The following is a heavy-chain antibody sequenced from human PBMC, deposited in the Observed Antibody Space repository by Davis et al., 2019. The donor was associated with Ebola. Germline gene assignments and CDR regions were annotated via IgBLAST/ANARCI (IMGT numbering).Heavy chain of an antibody. CDR1: GFTFSNYG. V-gene: IGHV3-33*08. D-gene: IGHD4-17*01. CDR2: MWYDGSRQ. Sequence: PGGSLRLSCAASGFTFSNYGMHWVRQAPGKGLEWVALMWYDGSRQYYADSVKGRFTISRDNSKNTLYLQMNSLRAEDTAVYYCARSTVLYFDYWGQGTTVTVSS. J-gene: IGHJ4*02. CDR3: ARSTVLYFDY.